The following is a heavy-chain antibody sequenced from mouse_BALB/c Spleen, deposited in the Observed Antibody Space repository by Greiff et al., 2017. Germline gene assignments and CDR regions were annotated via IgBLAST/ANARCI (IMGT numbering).Heavy chain of an antibody. V-gene: IGHV5-9-4*01. CDR1: GFTFSSYA. CDR2: ISSGGSYT. J-gene: IGHJ3*01. CDR3: ARDGSYGGFAY. Sequence: DVMLVESGGGLVKPGGSLKLSCAASGFTFSSYAMSWVRQSPEKRLEWVAEISSGGSYTYYPDTVTGRFTISRDNAKNTLYLEMSSLRSEDTAMYYCARDGSYGGFAYWGQGTLVTVSA. D-gene: IGHD1-1*02.